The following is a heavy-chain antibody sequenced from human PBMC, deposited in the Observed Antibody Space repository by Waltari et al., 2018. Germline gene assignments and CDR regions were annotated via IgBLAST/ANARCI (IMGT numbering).Heavy chain of an antibody. CDR2: VDPEDGET. CDR3: ALLPPMIVVVLPLDY. Sequence: EVQLVQSGAEVKKPGATVKISCKASGYTFTDYYIHWDKTDPGKGLEWMGRVDPEDGETIYAEKFQGRVTITADTSTDTAYMELSSLRSEDTAVYYCALLPPMIVVVLPLDYWGQGTLVTVSS. V-gene: IGHV1-69-2*01. D-gene: IGHD3-22*01. J-gene: IGHJ4*02. CDR1: GYTFTDYY.